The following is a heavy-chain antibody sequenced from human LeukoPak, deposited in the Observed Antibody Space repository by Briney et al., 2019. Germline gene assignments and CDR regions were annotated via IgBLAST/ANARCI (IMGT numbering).Heavy chain of an antibody. CDR3: VSFYETY. Sequence: GGSLRLSCAASGFTFSDHVMSWVRQAPGKGLEWVSSVRASGVGTHYADSVKGRFTISRDNSKNTLYLQMNNLRAEDTAVYYCVSFYETYWGRGTLVTVSS. J-gene: IGHJ4*02. CDR2: VRASGVGT. D-gene: IGHD2-2*01. CDR1: GFTFSDHV. V-gene: IGHV3-23*01.